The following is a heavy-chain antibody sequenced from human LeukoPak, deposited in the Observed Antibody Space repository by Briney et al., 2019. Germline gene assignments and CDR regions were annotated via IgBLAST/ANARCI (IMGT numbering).Heavy chain of an antibody. CDR1: GFTFSSYW. CDR3: AKDDYADAAS. CDR2: INQDGSEK. V-gene: IGHV3-7*04. D-gene: IGHD4-17*01. Sequence: GGSLRLSCAASGFTFSSYWMSWVRQAPGKGLEWVANINQDGSEKYYVDSVKGRFTISRDNDKNSLYLQMNSLRAEDTAVYYCAKDDYADAASWGQGTLVTVSS. J-gene: IGHJ5*02.